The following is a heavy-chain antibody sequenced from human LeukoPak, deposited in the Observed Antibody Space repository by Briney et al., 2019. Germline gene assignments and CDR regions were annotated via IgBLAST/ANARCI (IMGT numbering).Heavy chain of an antibody. CDR3: AREGCSGGSCYANLDY. Sequence: GASVKVSCKASGYTFTGYYMHWVRQAPGQGLEWMGWINPNSGGTNYAQKFQGRVTMTRDTSISTAYMELSRLRSDDTAVYYCAREGCSGGSCYANLDYWGQGTLVTVSS. D-gene: IGHD2-15*01. J-gene: IGHJ4*02. V-gene: IGHV1-2*02. CDR1: GYTFTGYY. CDR2: INPNSGGT.